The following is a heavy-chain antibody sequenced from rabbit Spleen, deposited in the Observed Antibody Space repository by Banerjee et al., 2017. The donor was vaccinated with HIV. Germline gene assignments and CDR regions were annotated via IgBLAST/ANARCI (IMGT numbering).Heavy chain of an antibody. Sequence: QSLEESGGGLVKPEGSLTLTCTASGFSFSIDYFPCWVRQAPGKGLEWIACIYTGFTTNTYYANWAKGRFTISKISSTTVTLQMTSLTAADTATYFCARDTGTCFSSYGMDLWGPGTLVTVS. D-gene: IGHD6-1*01. J-gene: IGHJ3*01. CDR1: GFSFSIDYF. CDR2: IYTGFTTNT. CDR3: ARDTGTCFSSYGMDL. V-gene: IGHV1S40*01.